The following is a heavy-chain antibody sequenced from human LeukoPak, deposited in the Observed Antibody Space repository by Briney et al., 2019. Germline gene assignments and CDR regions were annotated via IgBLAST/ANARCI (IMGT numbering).Heavy chain of an antibody. Sequence: PSETLSLTCSVSGGSITSSSYYCPWIRQPPGKGLEWIGSIYYTGGTYYNPSLKSRLTISLGTSKNQFSLKLNSVTAADTAVYYCARGGGGGRAFDIWGQGTMVTVSS. CDR2: IYYTGGT. CDR3: ARGGGGGRAFDI. D-gene: IGHD1-26*01. J-gene: IGHJ3*02. V-gene: IGHV4-39*01. CDR1: GGSITSSSYY.